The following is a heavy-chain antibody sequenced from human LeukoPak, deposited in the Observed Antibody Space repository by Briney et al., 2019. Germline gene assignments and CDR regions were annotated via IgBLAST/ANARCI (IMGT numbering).Heavy chain of an antibody. CDR1: GGSVSSYY. Sequence: PSETLSLTCTVSGGSVSSYYWSWIRQPPGKGLEWIGYMYYSGSTNYNPSLKSRVTISIDTSKNQFSLKLNSVTAADTAVYYCARYGEYWDWYFDLWGRGTPVTVSP. V-gene: IGHV4-59*02. CDR2: MYYSGST. J-gene: IGHJ2*01. CDR3: ARYGEYWDWYFDL. D-gene: IGHD4-17*01.